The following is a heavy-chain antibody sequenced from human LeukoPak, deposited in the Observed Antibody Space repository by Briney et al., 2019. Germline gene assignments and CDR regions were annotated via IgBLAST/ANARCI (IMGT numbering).Heavy chain of an antibody. D-gene: IGHD6-13*01. J-gene: IGHJ4*02. CDR3: ARHIAAAANFDY. CDR2: INHSGST. Sequence: SETLSLTCAVYGGSFSGYYWSWIRQPPGKGLEWIGEINHSGSTNHNPSLKSRVTISVDTSKNQFSLKLSSVTAADTAVYYCARHIAAAANFDYWGQGTLVTVSS. V-gene: IGHV4-34*01. CDR1: GGSFSGYY.